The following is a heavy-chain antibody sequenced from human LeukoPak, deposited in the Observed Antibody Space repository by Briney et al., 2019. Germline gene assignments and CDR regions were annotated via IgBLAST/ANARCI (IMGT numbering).Heavy chain of an antibody. CDR2: IIPIFGTA. CDR1: GGTFSIYA. CDR3: ARGRPVAGIECFDY. V-gene: IGHV1-69*13. Sequence: SVTVSFTASGGTFSIYAISWVRQAPGHGLEWMGGIIPIFGTANYAQKFQGRVTITADESTSTAYMELSSLRSEDTAVYYCARGRPVAGIECFDYWGQGTLVTVSS. J-gene: IGHJ4*02. D-gene: IGHD6-19*01.